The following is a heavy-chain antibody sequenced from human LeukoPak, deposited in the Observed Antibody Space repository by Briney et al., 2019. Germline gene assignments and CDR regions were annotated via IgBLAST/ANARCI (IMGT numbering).Heavy chain of an antibody. CDR1: GGTFSSYA. D-gene: IGHD3-3*01. Sequence: GASVKVSCKASGGTFSSYAISWGRQAPGQGLEWMGRIIPLFGIANYAQKFQGRVTITADKSTSTAYMELSSLRSEDTAVYYCARDLRGGYYGYWGQGTLVTVSS. CDR3: ARDLRGGYYGY. J-gene: IGHJ4*02. V-gene: IGHV1-69*04. CDR2: IIPLFGIA.